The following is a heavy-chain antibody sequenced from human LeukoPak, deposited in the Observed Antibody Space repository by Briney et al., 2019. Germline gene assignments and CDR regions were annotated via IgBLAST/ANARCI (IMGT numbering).Heavy chain of an antibody. V-gene: IGHV4-38-2*02. CDR2: TYHSGST. Sequence: SETLSLTCSVSGYPISSGNYWGWIRQPPGKTLEWIGSTYHSGSTQLHPSLHSRVTISVDTSKNQFFLNLSSVTATDTAVYYCARGEVGSIGRLGYWGQGILVTVSS. D-gene: IGHD1-26*01. CDR3: ARGEVGSIGRLGY. CDR1: GYPISSGNY. J-gene: IGHJ4*02.